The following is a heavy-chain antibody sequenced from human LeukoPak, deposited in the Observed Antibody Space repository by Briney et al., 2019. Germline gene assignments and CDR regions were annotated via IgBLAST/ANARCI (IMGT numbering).Heavy chain of an antibody. CDR3: ARERLGYGGNSDDQFYG. J-gene: IGHJ4*02. D-gene: IGHD4-23*01. V-gene: IGHV1-69*01. CDR2: IIPIFGTA. Sequence: GASVNVSCKASGGTFRSYALSWVRQAPGQGRKGMGGIIPIFGTANHAQKFQGRVTITADESTSTAYMELSSLRSEDTALYYCARERLGYGGNSDDQFYGWGQGTLVTVSS. CDR1: GGTFRSYA.